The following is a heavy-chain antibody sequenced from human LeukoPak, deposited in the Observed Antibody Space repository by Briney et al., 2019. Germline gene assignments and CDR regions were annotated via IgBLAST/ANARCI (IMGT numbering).Heavy chain of an antibody. CDR2: IYYSGRT. CDR3: ARRRYYDGSGYLE. V-gene: IGHV4-39*01. CDR1: GDSVSRSDSY. J-gene: IGHJ1*01. D-gene: IGHD3-22*01. Sequence: SETLSLTCSVSGDSVSRSDSYWDWIRQPPGKGLQWIGTIYYSGRTYYSPSLKSRVTMSVDTSNNQFSLNLRSVTAADTAVYYCARRRYYDGSGYLEWGQGTLLGVSS.